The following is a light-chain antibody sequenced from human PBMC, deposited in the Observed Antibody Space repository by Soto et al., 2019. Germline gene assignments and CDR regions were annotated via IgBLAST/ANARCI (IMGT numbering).Light chain of an antibody. CDR3: PQLFNWPRFT. Sequence: EIVLTQSPATLSLSPGERATLSCRASQSVSSYLAWYQQKPGQAPRLLIYDASNRATGIPARFSGGGSGTDFTLTITRLEPEDFAVYYCPQLFNWPRFTFGQGTKLEI. J-gene: IGKJ2*01. CDR1: QSVSSY. CDR2: DAS. V-gene: IGKV3-11*01.